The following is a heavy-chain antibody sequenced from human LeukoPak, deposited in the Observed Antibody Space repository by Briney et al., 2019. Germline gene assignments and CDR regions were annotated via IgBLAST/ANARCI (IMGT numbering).Heavy chain of an antibody. Sequence: ASVKVSCKASGYTFANYDINWVRQATGQGLEWMGWINPHSGATRYAEKFQGRVNMTRDISISTAYMELSSLRSEDTAVYYCARGELARRWGQGTLVTVSS. CDR1: GYTFANYD. CDR2: INPHSGAT. J-gene: IGHJ4*02. D-gene: IGHD1-7*01. CDR3: ARGELARR. V-gene: IGHV1-8*01.